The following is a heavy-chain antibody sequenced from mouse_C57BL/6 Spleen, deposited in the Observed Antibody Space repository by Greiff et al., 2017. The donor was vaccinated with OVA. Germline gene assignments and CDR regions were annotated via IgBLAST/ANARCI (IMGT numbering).Heavy chain of an antibody. CDR1: GFTFSDAW. V-gene: IGHV6-6*01. CDR2: IRNKANNHAT. J-gene: IGHJ4*01. Sequence: EVHLVESGGGLVQPGGSMKLSCAASGFTFSDAWMDWVRQSPEKGLEWVAEIRNKANNHATYYAESVKGRFTISRDDSKSSVYLQMNSLRAEDTGIYYCTRGYGNYLYPMDYWGQGTSVTVSS. D-gene: IGHD2-1*01. CDR3: TRGYGNYLYPMDY.